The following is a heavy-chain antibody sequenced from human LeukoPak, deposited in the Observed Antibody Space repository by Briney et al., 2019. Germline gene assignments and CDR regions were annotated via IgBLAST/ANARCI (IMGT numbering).Heavy chain of an antibody. J-gene: IGHJ4*02. Sequence: SETLSLTCTVSGGSIPSGGYYWGRIRQPPGKGLEWIGSIYYGGNTHYKPSLKSRVTISVDTSKNQFSLKLSSVTAADTAVYYCARRGGSRGGYNYDYWGQGALVTVSS. D-gene: IGHD5-24*01. CDR1: GGSIPSGGYY. V-gene: IGHV4-39*01. CDR2: IYYGGNT. CDR3: ARRGGSRGGYNYDY.